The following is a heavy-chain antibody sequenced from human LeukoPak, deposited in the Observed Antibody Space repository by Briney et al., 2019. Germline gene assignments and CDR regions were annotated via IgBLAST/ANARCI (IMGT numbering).Heavy chain of an antibody. CDR3: ARVSWFPGTSYYYMDV. CDR2: IYYSGTT. J-gene: IGHJ6*03. V-gene: IGHV4-59*01. CDR1: GGSISSYY. D-gene: IGHD1-1*01. Sequence: SETLSLTCTVSGGSISSYYWSWLRQPPGKGLEWIGYIYYSGTTNYNPSLKSRVTISVDTSKNQFSLKLSSVTAADTAMYYCARVSWFPGTSYYYMDVWDKGTTVTVSS.